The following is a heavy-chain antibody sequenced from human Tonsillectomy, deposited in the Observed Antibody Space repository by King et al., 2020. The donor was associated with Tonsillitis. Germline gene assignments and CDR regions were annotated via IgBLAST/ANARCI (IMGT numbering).Heavy chain of an antibody. CDR3: AGDGQWVGVYDFDPSYYYMDV. CDR1: GFTFSNFG. CDR2: IWFDGSKK. V-gene: IGHV3-33*08. D-gene: IGHD5/OR15-5a*01. Sequence: VQLVESGGRVVQPGRSLRVSCAASGFTFSNFGMHWVRQAPGKGLEWVAVIWFDGSKKYYAESVKGRFTISRDNAKNTLSLQMNSLRAEDTAVYYCAGDGQWVGVYDFDPSYYYMDVWGKGTTVSVSS. J-gene: IGHJ6*03.